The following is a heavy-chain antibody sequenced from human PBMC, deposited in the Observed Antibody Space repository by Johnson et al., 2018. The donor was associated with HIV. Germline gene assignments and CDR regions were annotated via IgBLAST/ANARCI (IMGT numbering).Heavy chain of an antibody. J-gene: IGHJ3*01. Sequence: QVQLVESGGGLVQPGGSLRLSCAASGFTFSDYYMSWIRQAPGKGLEWVSYISSSGSTIYYADSVKGRFTISRDNAKNSLYLQMSSLRAEDTAMYYCARDGESQQLPLGDAFDVWGQGTMVTVAS. V-gene: IGHV3-11*04. CDR3: ARDGESQQLPLGDAFDV. CDR2: ISSSGSTI. D-gene: IGHD6-13*01. CDR1: GFTFSDYY.